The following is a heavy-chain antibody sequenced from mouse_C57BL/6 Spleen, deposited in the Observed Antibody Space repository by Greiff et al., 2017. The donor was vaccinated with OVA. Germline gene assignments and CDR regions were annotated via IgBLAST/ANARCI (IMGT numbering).Heavy chain of an antibody. J-gene: IGHJ3*01. CDR2: INPSSGYT. V-gene: IGHV1-7*01. D-gene: IGHD2-1*01. Sequence: QVQLQQSGAELAKPGASVKLSCKASGYTINSDWMHWVNQRPGQGLEWIGCINPSSGYTKYNQTFKDKATLTADKSSSTAYMQLSSLTYEDSAVYYCARDGNAWFAYWGQGTLVTVSA. CDR3: ARDGNAWFAY. CDR1: GYTINSDW.